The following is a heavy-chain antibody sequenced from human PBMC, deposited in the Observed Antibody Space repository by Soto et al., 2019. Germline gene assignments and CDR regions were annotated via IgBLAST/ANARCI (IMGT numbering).Heavy chain of an antibody. CDR2: IYPGDSDT. CDR1: GYSFTSYW. V-gene: IGHV5-51*01. D-gene: IGHD5-12*01. CDR3: ASLARSGYWPDAFDI. Sequence: GESLKISCKGSGYSFTSYWIGWVRQMPGKGLEWMGTIYPGDSDTRYSPSFQGQVTISADKSISTAYLQWSSLKASDTAMYYCASLARSGYWPDAFDIWGQGTMVTVSS. J-gene: IGHJ3*02.